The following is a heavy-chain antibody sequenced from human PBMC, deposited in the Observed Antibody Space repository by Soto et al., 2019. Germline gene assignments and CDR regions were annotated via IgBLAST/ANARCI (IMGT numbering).Heavy chain of an antibody. V-gene: IGHV4-31*01. Sequence: QVQLQESGPGLVKPSQTLSLTCTVSGGSISSGGYYWSWIRQHPGKGLEWIGYIYYSGSTYYNPSRQGPVTISVDTSTNQFSLKLSSVTAADTAVYYCARVGGITWFDAWGQETLVAVSS. CDR3: ARVGGITWFDA. CDR2: IYYSGST. CDR1: GGSISSGGYY. D-gene: IGHD3-16*01. J-gene: IGHJ5*02.